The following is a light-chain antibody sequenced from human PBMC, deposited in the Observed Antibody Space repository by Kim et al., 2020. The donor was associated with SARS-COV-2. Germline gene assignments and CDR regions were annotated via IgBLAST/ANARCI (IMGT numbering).Light chain of an antibody. J-gene: IGLJ3*02. CDR2: GNR. V-gene: IGLV1-40*01. CDR3: QSYDSSLSGWV. Sequence: QRVSITCTETSYNIGSVYDVIWYQHLPGTAPQLLFYGNRNRPSGVPARFAGSKSGPSASLAITGLQAEDEADYYCQSYDSSLSGWVFGGGTKLTVL. CDR1: SYNIGSVYD.